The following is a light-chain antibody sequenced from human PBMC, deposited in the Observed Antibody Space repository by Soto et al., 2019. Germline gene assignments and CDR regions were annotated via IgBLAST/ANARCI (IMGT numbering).Light chain of an antibody. CDR3: QMRSNWPPEVT. Sequence: EIVVTQSPATLSLSPRERATLSCRASQSVRGSLAWYQQKHGQPPRLLIYDASNRATGIPARFGGSGSGTDFTLTITSLEPEDFALDYCQMRSNWPPEVTFGQGTRLEIK. CDR2: DAS. J-gene: IGKJ5*01. V-gene: IGKV3-11*01. CDR1: QSVRGS.